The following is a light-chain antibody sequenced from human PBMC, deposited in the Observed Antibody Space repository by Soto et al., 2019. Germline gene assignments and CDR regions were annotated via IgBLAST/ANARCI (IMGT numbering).Light chain of an antibody. CDR3: SSYTTNNTRRIV. V-gene: IGLV2-14*03. J-gene: IGLJ1*01. CDR1: SSDVGGYNY. Sequence: QSVLTQPPSVSGSPGQSITISCTGTSSDVGGYNYVSWYQHHPGKAPKLMIFDVSNRPSGVSNRFSGSKSGNTASLTISGLQPEDEADYYCSSYTTNNTRRIVFGTGTKVTVL. CDR2: DVS.